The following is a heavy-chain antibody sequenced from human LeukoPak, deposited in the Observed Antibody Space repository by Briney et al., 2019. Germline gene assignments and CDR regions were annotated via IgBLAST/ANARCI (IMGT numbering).Heavy chain of an antibody. CDR3: ARGILDTAMVKTN. CDR2: ISSSSSYI. V-gene: IGHV3-21*01. Sequence: GGSLRLSCAASGFTFSSYSMNWVRQAPGKGLEWVSSISSSSSYIYYADSVKGRFTISRDNAKNSLYLQMNSLRAEDTAVCYCARGILDTAMVKTNWGQGTLVTVSS. CDR1: GFTFSSYS. J-gene: IGHJ4*02. D-gene: IGHD5-18*01.